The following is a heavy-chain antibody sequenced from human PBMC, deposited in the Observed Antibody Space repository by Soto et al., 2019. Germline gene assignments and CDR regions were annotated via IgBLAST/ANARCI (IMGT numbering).Heavy chain of an antibody. CDR1: GYTFTSYY. V-gene: IGHV1-46*01. CDR2: INPSGGST. D-gene: IGHD6-19*01. CDR3: ARVDSSGHDWFDP. J-gene: IGHJ5*02. Sequence: ASVKVSCKASGYTFTSYYMHWVRQAPGQGLEWMGIINPSGGSTSYAQKFQGRVTMTRDTSTSTVYMELRSLRSDDTAVYYCARVDSSGHDWFDPWGQGTLVTVSS.